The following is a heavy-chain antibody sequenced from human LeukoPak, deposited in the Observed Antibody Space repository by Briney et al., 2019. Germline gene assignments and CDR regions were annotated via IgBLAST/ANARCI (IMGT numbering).Heavy chain of an antibody. CDR1: DVSIRSYY. V-gene: IGHV4-59*08. Sequence: NTSETLSLTCSVSDVSIRSYYWSWIRQPPGEGLEWIGHIYYSGTIKYNPSLKSRVSMSVDKSKNQFSLQLSSVTAADTAVYYCARDLRGVVTAGAFDIWGQGTMVTVSS. D-gene: IGHD4-23*01. CDR2: IYYSGTI. J-gene: IGHJ3*02. CDR3: ARDLRGVVTAGAFDI.